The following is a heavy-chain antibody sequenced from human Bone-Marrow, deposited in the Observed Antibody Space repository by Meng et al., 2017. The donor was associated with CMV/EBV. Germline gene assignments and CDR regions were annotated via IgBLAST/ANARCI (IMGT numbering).Heavy chain of an antibody. D-gene: IGHD6-6*01. CDR1: GYTFTTYD. Sequence: ASMKVSCKASGYTFTTYDIDWVRQATGQGLEWMGWMNPNSGNTGYAQKFEGRVTMTRNTSISTAYMELSSLRSEDTAVYYCARRGVAARRGSWFDPWGQGTPVTGSS. CDR2: MNPNSGNT. J-gene: IGHJ5*02. CDR3: ARRGVAARRGSWFDP. V-gene: IGHV1-8*01.